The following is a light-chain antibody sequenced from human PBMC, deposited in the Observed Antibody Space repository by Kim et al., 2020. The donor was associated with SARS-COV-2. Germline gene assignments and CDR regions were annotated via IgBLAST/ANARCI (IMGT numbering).Light chain of an antibody. CDR2: DVS. Sequence: QSALTQPRSVSGSPGQSVTISCTGTSSDIGGYNFVSWYQQHPGKAPKVMIYDVSKRPSGVPDRFSGSKSGNTASLTISGLQAEDEADYYCCSYAGSYTLVFGTGTKVTVL. J-gene: IGLJ1*01. CDR3: CSYAGSYTLV. CDR1: SSDIGGYNF. V-gene: IGLV2-11*01.